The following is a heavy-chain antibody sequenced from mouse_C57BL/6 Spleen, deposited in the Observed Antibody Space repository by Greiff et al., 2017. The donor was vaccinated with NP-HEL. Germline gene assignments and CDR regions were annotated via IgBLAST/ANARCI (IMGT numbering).Heavy chain of an antibody. CDR3: ASPGITTVDYYAMDY. Sequence: EVKLVESGGDLVKPGGSLKLSCAASGFTFSSYGMSWVRQTPDKRLEWVATISSGGSYTYYPDSVKGRFTISRDNAKNTLYLQMSSLKSEDTAMYYCASPGITTVDYYAMDYWGQGTSVTVSS. D-gene: IGHD1-1*01. CDR1: GFTFSSYG. CDR2: ISSGGSYT. J-gene: IGHJ4*01. V-gene: IGHV5-6*01.